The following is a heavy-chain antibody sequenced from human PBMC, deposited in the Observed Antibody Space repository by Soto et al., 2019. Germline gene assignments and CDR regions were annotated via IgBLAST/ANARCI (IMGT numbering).Heavy chain of an antibody. CDR1: GGSFSGYY. D-gene: IGHD3-3*01. CDR3: ARARKKIYCFDY. Sequence: QVQLQQWGAGLLKPSETLSLTCAVYGGSFSGYYWSWIRQPPGKGMEWIGAINHSGSTNYNPSLKSRVTIPEDTSKHQFSLKLSSVTAADTAVYYCARARKKIYCFDYWGQGTLVTVAS. J-gene: IGHJ4*02. CDR2: INHSGST. V-gene: IGHV4-34*01.